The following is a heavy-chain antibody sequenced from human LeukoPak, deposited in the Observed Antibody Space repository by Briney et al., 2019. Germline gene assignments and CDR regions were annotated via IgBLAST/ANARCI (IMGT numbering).Heavy chain of an antibody. CDR2: IIPIFGTA. Sequence: AASVKVSCKASGGTFSSYAISWVRQAPGQGLEWMGGIIPIFGTANYAQKFQGRVTITTDESTSTAYMELSSLRSEDTAVYYCARGLNCSSTSCYLSFNYWGQGTLVTVSS. J-gene: IGHJ4*02. V-gene: IGHV1-69*05. D-gene: IGHD2-2*01. CDR1: GGTFSSYA. CDR3: ARGLNCSSTSCYLSFNY.